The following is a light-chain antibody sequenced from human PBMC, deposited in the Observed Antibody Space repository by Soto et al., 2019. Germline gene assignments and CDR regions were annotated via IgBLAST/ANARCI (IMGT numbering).Light chain of an antibody. CDR2: GAF. V-gene: IGKV3-15*01. J-gene: IGKJ5*01. CDR1: QNINTN. CDR3: QQYNNWPPIT. Sequence: DIVMTQSPATLSVSPGERATLSCRASQNINTNLAWYQQKPGQAPRLLVYGAFTRALGIPARFSGSGSGTEFALTITSLQSEDFAVYYCQQYNNWPPITFGQGTRLEIK.